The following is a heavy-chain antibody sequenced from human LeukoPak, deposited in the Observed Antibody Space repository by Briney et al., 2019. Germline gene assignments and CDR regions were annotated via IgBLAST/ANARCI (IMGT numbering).Heavy chain of an antibody. CDR2: ISHSGST. Sequence: SETLSLTCAVYGGSFSGYYWSWIRQPPGKGLEWIGEISHSGSTNYNPSLKSRVTISVDTSKNQFSLKLSSVTAADTAVYYCARVCYYDSSGYYYGPGYYFDYWGQGTLVTVSS. V-gene: IGHV4-34*01. D-gene: IGHD3-22*01. CDR1: GGSFSGYY. J-gene: IGHJ4*02. CDR3: ARVCYYDSSGYYYGPGYYFDY.